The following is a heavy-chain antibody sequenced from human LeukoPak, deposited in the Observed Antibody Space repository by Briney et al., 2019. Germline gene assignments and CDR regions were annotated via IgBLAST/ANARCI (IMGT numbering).Heavy chain of an antibody. D-gene: IGHD1-26*01. CDR3: ARVRVSGSYLYYFDS. CDR2: ILTSGST. V-gene: IGHV4-4*09. Sequence: PPETLSLTCTVSGGSLSSYHWSWVREPPGKGLEWILYILTSGSTNYNPSLKSPLTISVDTSKNQFTPKVNSVTAADTAVYYCARVRVSGSYLYYFDSWGQGNLVTVSS. CDR1: GGSLSSYH. J-gene: IGHJ4*02.